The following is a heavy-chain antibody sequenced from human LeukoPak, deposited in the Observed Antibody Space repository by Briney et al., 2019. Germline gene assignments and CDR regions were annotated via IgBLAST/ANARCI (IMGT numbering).Heavy chain of an antibody. D-gene: IGHD3-9*01. V-gene: IGHV1-2*02. CDR3: ARAGVLRYFDWLPQYYYFDY. CDR1: GYTFTGYY. CDR2: ISPNSGGT. Sequence: ASVKVSCKASGYTFTGYYMHWVRQAPGQGLEWMGWISPNSGGTNYAQKFQGRVTMTRDTSISTAYMELSSLRSEDTAVYYCARAGVLRYFDWLPQYYYFDYWGQGTLVTVSS. J-gene: IGHJ4*02.